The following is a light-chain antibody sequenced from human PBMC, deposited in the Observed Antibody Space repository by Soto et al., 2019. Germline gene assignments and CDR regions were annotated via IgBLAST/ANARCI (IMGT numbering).Light chain of an antibody. V-gene: IGKV3-20*01. CDR2: GAS. CDR3: QQYGSSLFT. J-gene: IGKJ3*01. Sequence: EIVLTQSPGTLSLSPGERATLSCRASQSVSSSYLAWYQQKPDQAPRLLIYGASSRATGIPDRFSGSGSGTDFTLTISRLEPEDFAVYYCQQYGSSLFTFGPGTKVVIK. CDR1: QSVSSSY.